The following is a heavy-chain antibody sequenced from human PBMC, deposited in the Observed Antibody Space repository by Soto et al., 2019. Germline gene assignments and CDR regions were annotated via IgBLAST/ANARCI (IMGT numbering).Heavy chain of an antibody. CDR2: IYYSGST. Sequence: SETLSLTCTASGGSISSYYWSWTRQPPGKGLEWIGYIYYSGSTNYNPSLKSRVTISVDTSKNQFSLKLSSVTAADTAVYYCARDRGRYDFWSGYPHDQPYYYYYGMDVWGQGTTVTVSS. J-gene: IGHJ6*02. CDR3: ARDRGRYDFWSGYPHDQPYYYYYGMDV. D-gene: IGHD3-3*01. V-gene: IGHV4-59*01. CDR1: GGSISSYY.